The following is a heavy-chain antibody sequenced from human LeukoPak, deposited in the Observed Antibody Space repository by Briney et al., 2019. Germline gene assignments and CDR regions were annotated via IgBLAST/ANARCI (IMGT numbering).Heavy chain of an antibody. Sequence: SLRLSCAASGFTFSSYGMHWVRQAPGKGLEWVAVISCDGSNKYYADSVKGRFTISRDNSKNTLYLQMNSLRAEDTAVYYCAKGKQQLIPYYYYGMDVWGQGTTVTVSS. CDR3: AKGKQQLIPYYYYGMDV. V-gene: IGHV3-30*18. J-gene: IGHJ6*02. D-gene: IGHD6-13*01. CDR1: GFTFSSYG. CDR2: ISCDGSNK.